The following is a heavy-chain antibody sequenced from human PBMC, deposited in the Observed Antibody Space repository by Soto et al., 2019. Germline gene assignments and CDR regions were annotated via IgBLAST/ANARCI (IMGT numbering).Heavy chain of an antibody. CDR1: GGSFSDFY. D-gene: IGHD6-19*01. J-gene: IGHJ4*02. Sequence: QVQLQLWGAGLLKPSESLSLTCAVYGGSFSDFYWTWIRQLPGKGLEWIGEINHSGNTNYNPSLKGRVAISVDTSKTQFSLYLGSVTAADTAVYYCGPRGAVADPRGYWGQGTLVTVSS. CDR3: GPRGAVADPRGY. V-gene: IGHV4-34*01. CDR2: INHSGNT.